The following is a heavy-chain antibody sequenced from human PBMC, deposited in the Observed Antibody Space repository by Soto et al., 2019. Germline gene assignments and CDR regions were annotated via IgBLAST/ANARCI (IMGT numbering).Heavy chain of an antibody. CDR1: GYSFTSYW. D-gene: IGHD2-2*01. CDR2: IYPGDSDT. J-gene: IGHJ5*02. Sequence: GESLKISCKGSGYSFTSYWIGWVRQMPGKGLEWMGIIYPGDSDTRYSPSFQGQVTISADKSISTAYLQWSSLKASDTAMYYCALAGDIVVVPAAMHWFDPWGQGTLVTVSS. V-gene: IGHV5-51*01. CDR3: ALAGDIVVVPAAMHWFDP.